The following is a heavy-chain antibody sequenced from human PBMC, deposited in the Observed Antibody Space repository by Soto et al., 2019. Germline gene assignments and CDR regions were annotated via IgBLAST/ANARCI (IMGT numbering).Heavy chain of an antibody. J-gene: IGHJ5*02. CDR3: ARDVGYCRSGTCYREWFDP. CDR1: GYTFTTHG. CDR2: VSGDNGHT. V-gene: IGHV1-18*01. Sequence: QVQLVQSGAEVKKPGASVKVSCKASGYTFTTHGISWVRQAPGQGLEWMGWVSGDNGHTNYAQSLQGRVTMTTDTYTNTAYMELRSLRSDDTAVYYCARDVGYCRSGTCYREWFDPWGQGTLVTVSS. D-gene: IGHD2-2*01.